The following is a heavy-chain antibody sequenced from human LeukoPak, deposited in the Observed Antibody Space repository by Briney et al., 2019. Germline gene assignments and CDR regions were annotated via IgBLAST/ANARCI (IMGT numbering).Heavy chain of an antibody. V-gene: IGHV3-23*01. CDR1: GFTFSSYG. Sequence: GGSLRLSCAASGFTFSSYGMSWVRQAPGKGLEWVSAISGSGGSTYYADSVKGRFTISRDNSKNTLYLQMNSLRAEDTAVYYCAKGSFMSESAAGSPYYFDYWGQGTLVTVSS. J-gene: IGHJ4*02. CDR2: ISGSGGST. CDR3: AKGSFMSESAAGSPYYFDY. D-gene: IGHD6-13*01.